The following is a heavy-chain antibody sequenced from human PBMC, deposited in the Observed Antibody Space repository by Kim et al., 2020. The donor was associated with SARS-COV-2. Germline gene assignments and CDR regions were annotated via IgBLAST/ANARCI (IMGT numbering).Heavy chain of an antibody. CDR1: GGSISSGGYY. Sequence: SETLSLTCTVSGGSISSGGYYWSWIRQHPGKGLEWIGYIYYSGSTYYNPSLKSRVTISVDTSKNQFSLKLSSVTAADTAVYYCAWSFPETYYYDSRALDYWGQGTLVTVSS. J-gene: IGHJ4*02. CDR2: IYYSGST. D-gene: IGHD3-22*01. V-gene: IGHV4-31*03. CDR3: AWSFPETYYYDSRALDY.